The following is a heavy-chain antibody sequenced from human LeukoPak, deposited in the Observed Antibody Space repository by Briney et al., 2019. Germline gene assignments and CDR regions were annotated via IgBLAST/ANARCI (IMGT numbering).Heavy chain of an antibody. CDR3: ATSPQYGGY. CDR1: GDSISSPTYY. CDR2: IYYNGNT. Sequence: SETLSLTCTVSGDSISSPTYYWAWIRQPPGNGLEWIGSIYYNGNTFYNPSLSGRVTISVDTPKNQFSLKLSSVTAADTAVYYCATSPQYGGYLGQGTLVTVSS. D-gene: IGHD4-23*01. V-gene: IGHV4-39*01. J-gene: IGHJ4*02.